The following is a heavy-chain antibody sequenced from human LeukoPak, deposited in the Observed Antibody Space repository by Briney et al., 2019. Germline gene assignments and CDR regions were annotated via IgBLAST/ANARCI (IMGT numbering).Heavy chain of an antibody. V-gene: IGHV1-18*01. CDR1: GYTFISYG. CDR3: ARIASIAAAGWAFDI. D-gene: IGHD6-13*01. J-gene: IGHJ3*02. Sequence: ASVKVSCKASGYTFISYGISWVRQAPGQGLEWMGWISVYNNNTKYAQKVQDRVTMTTDTSTSTAYMELRSLRSDDTAVYYCARIASIAAAGWAFDIWGQGTMVTVSS. CDR2: ISVYNNNT.